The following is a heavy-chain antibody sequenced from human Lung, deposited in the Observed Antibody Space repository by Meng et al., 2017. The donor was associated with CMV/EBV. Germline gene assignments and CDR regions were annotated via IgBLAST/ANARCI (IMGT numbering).Heavy chain of an antibody. CDR3: ARARAGRGDYYYYYGMDV. V-gene: IGHV3-30*02. CDR2: VQYDGRNK. D-gene: IGHD6-13*01. Sequence: GGSLRLXXVASGFTFTNYGMHWVRQAPGKGLEWVAFVQYDGRNKYYADSVKGRFTISRDNSKNTLFLLVNSLRAGDTAVYYCARARAGRGDYYYYYGMDVWGQGTXVTVSS. CDR1: GFTFTNYG. J-gene: IGHJ6*02.